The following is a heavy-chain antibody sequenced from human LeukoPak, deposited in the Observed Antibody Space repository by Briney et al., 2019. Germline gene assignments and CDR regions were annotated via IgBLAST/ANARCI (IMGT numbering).Heavy chain of an antibody. Sequence: SETLSLTCTVSGGSISSSSYYWGWIRQPPGKGLEWIGSIYYSGSTYYNPSLKSRVTISVDTSKNQFSLKLSSVTAADTAVYYCARHPFPLYSGSYLAVRAFDIWGQGTMVTVSS. V-gene: IGHV4-39*01. CDR2: IYYSGST. J-gene: IGHJ3*02. CDR3: ARHPFPLYSGSYLAVRAFDI. D-gene: IGHD1-26*01. CDR1: GGSISSSSYY.